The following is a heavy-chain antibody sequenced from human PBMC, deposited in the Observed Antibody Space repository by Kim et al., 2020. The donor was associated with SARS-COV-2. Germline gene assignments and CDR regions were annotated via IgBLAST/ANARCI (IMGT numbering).Heavy chain of an antibody. V-gene: IGHV4-39*01. CDR2: IYYSGST. D-gene: IGHD3-3*01. CDR3: ARNGIAYYDFWSGYPAHYFDY. J-gene: IGHJ4*02. Sequence: SETLSLTCTVSGGSISSSSYYWGWIRQPPGKGLEWIGSIYYSGSTYYNPSLKSRVTISVDTSKNQFSLKLSSVTAADTAVYYCARNGIAYYDFWSGYPAHYFDYWGQGTLVTVSS. CDR1: GGSISSSSYY.